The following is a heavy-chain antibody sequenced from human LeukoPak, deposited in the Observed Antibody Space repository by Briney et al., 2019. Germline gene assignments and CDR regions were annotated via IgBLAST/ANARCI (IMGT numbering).Heavy chain of an antibody. J-gene: IGHJ5*02. CDR2: IKPDGGEK. CDR1: GFTFGSYW. Sequence: GGSLRLSCAASGFTFGSYWMAWVRQAPEKGLEWLANIKPDGGEKYYLDSVKGRFTISRDNVKNSLYLQMDSLRAEDTAVYYCAKSGCSSTSCFGLFSGWFDPWGQGTLVTVSS. V-gene: IGHV3-7*03. CDR3: AKSGCSSTSCFGLFSGWFDP. D-gene: IGHD2-2*01.